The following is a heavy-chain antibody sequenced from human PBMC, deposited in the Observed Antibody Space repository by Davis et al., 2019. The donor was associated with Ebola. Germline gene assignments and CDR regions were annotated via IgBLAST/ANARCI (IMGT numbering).Heavy chain of an antibody. CDR2: IYHSGST. V-gene: IGHV4-4*02. CDR1: GGSISSSNW. D-gene: IGHD5-24*01. J-gene: IGHJ6*02. CDR3: ARSRAIPYYYYGMDV. Sequence: SETLSLTCAVSGGSISSSNWWSWVRQPPGKGLEWIGEIYHSGSTNYNPSLKSRVTISVDKSKNQFSLKLTSVTAADTAVHYCARSRAIPYYYYGMDVWGQGTTVTVSS.